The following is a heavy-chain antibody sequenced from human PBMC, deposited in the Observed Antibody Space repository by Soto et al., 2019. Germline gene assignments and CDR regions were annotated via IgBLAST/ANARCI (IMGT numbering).Heavy chain of an antibody. Sequence: GGSLRLSCAASGFTFSRHWMTWVRQAPGKGLEWVASINEAESVRYYVDSERGRFTISRNNAENSLYLQMNSLRAEDTAVFYCARTMYNYHALDVWGQGTTVTVSS. J-gene: IGHJ6*02. CDR2: INEAESVR. V-gene: IGHV3-7*01. D-gene: IGHD1-1*01. CDR1: GFTFSRHW. CDR3: ARTMYNYHALDV.